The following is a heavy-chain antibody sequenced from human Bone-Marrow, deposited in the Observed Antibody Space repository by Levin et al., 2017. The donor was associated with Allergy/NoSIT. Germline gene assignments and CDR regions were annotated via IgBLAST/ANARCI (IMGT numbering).Heavy chain of an antibody. D-gene: IGHD3-16*01. J-gene: IGHJ5*02. Sequence: GESLKISCAASGFTFRNYAMSWVRQAPGKGLDWVSAISGSAGATYYADSVKGRFTISRDNSKNTVYLEMNSLRTEDTAVYYCVRGGGNNGCSTFQSWFDPWGQGTVVTVSS. V-gene: IGHV3-23*01. CDR1: GFTFRNYA. CDR2: ISGSAGAT. CDR3: VRGGGNNGCSTFQSWFDP.